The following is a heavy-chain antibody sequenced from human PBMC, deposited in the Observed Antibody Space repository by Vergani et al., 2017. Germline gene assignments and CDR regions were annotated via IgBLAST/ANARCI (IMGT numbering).Heavy chain of an antibody. CDR2: TYYRSKWYN. D-gene: IGHD6-13*01. CDR1: GDSVSSNSAA. V-gene: IGHV6-1*01. Sequence: QVQLQQSGPGLVKPSQPVLLTCAISGDSVSSNSAAWNWIRQPPSRGLEWLGRTYYRSKWYNDYAVSVKSRITINPDTSKIQFSLQLNSVTPEDTAVYYSAREWEQQLSNWDQGTRVTVSA. CDR3: AREWEQQLSN. J-gene: IGHJ4*02.